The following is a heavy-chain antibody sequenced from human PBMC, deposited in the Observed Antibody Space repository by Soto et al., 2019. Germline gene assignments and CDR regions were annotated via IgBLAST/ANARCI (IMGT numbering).Heavy chain of an antibody. CDR1: GFTFSNYA. CDR3: ATSQDIARPNWFGT. J-gene: IGHJ5*02. D-gene: IGHD2-15*01. CDR2: ISYDESHK. V-gene: IGHV3-30-3*01. Sequence: GWSLRLSCAASGFTFSNYAIHWVRQAPGKGLEWVAVISYDESHKYYADSVKGRFTISRDNSKNTLYLQMNSLRAEDTAVYYCATSQDIARPNWFGTWGQGTLITVSS.